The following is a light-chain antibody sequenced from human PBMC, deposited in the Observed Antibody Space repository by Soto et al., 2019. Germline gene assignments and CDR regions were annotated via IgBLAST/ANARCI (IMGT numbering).Light chain of an antibody. V-gene: IGLV2-11*01. CDR1: SSDVGGYNY. CDR2: DVN. J-gene: IGLJ1*01. CDR3: CSFSGTSTLYV. Sequence: QSVLTQPRSVSGSRGQSVTISCTGSSSDVGGYNYVSWYQQHPGEAPKLMIYDVNERPSSGVPDRFSGSKAGNTASLTISGLQADHETEEYCCSFSGTSTLYVLGSGTKV.